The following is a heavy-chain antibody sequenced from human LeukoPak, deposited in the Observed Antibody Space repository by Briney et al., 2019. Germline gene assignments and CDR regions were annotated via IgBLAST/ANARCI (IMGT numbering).Heavy chain of an antibody. CDR2: VYQIVST. Sequence: SETLSLNCTLFVDSLGGYYWSWIPQPPGKGREWIGYVYQIVSTNYNPSLKSRLLISADRSKNNFYLRLPSVTAVDTAVYYCASRLGYCSGGTCYNYFVPWGEGTLVTVSS. CDR1: VDSLGGYY. J-gene: IGHJ5*02. V-gene: IGHV4-59*08. CDR3: ASRLGYCSGGTCYNYFVP. D-gene: IGHD2-15*01.